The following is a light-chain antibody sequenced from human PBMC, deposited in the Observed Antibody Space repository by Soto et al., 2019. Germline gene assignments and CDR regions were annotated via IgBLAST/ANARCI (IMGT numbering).Light chain of an antibody. CDR2: AAS. Sequence: EIVLTQSPGTLSLSPGEGATLSCRASQSVSSSFLAWYQQQSGQAPRLLIYAASSRATGIPDRFNGSGSGTDFTLTISRLEPEDFAVYFCQQSGSSITFGGGTKLEIK. J-gene: IGKJ4*01. CDR1: QSVSSSF. V-gene: IGKV3-20*01. CDR3: QQSGSSIT.